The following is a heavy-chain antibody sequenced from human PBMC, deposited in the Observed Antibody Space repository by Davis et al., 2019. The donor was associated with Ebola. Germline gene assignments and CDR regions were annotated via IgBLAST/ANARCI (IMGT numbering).Heavy chain of an antibody. CDR2: ISSSGSTI. V-gene: IGHV3-11*01. J-gene: IGHJ4*02. Sequence: GESLKISCAASGFTFSSYAMSWIRQAPGKGLEWVSYISSSGSTIYYADSVKGRFTISRDNAKNSLYLQMNSLRAEDTAVYYCARGFKGALQAFDYWGQGTLVTVSS. D-gene: IGHD4-11*01. CDR1: GFTFSSYA. CDR3: ARGFKGALQAFDY.